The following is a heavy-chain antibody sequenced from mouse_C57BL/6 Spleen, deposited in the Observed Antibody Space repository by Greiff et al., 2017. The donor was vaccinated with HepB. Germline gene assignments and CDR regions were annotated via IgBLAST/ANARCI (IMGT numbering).Heavy chain of an antibody. J-gene: IGHJ4*01. CDR2: IHPNSGST. V-gene: IGHV1-64*01. CDR1: GYTFTSYW. Sequence: QVQLQQPGAELVKPGASVKLSCKASGYTFTSYWMHWVKQRPGQGLEWIGMIHPNSGSTNYNEKFKSKATLTVDKSSSTAYMQLSSLTSEDSAVYYCARVEGAQAFYYYAMDYWGQGTSVTVSS. D-gene: IGHD3-2*02. CDR3: ARVEGAQAFYYYAMDY.